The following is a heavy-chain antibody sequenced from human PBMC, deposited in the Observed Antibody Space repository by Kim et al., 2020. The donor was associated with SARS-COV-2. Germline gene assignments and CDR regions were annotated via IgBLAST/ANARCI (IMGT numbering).Heavy chain of an antibody. CDR3: ASWTQLWLRAY. Sequence: SETLSLTCTVSGDSISSSTYYWGWIRQPPGKGLEWIGSIYYSGSTYYNPSLKSRVTISVDTSKNQFSLKLSSVTAADTAVYYCASWTQLWLRAYWGQGTLVTVSS. CDR2: IYYSGST. D-gene: IGHD5-18*01. J-gene: IGHJ4*02. V-gene: IGHV4-39*01. CDR1: GDSISSSTYY.